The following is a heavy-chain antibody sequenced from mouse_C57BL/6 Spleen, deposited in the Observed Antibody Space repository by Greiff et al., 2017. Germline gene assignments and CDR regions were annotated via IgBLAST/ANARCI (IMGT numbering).Heavy chain of an antibody. D-gene: IGHD2-5*01. J-gene: IGHJ4*01. Sequence: VKLQQSGAELARPGASVKLSCKASGYTFTSYGISWVKQRTGQGLEWIGEIYPRSGNTYYNEKFKGKATLTADKSSSTAYMELRSLTSEDSAVYFCARWDSNYRYAMDYWGQGTSVTVSS. CDR3: ARWDSNYRYAMDY. CDR1: GYTFTSYG. CDR2: IYPRSGNT. V-gene: IGHV1-81*01.